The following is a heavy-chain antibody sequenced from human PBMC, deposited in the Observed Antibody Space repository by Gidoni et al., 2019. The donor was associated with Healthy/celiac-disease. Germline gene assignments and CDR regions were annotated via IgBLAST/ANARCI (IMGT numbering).Heavy chain of an antibody. CDR3: AGGYCSGGSCYESSRYYYYYGMDV. CDR2: INPILGIA. CDR1: GGPFSSYP. Sequence: QVQLLQSGAVVKKPGPSAKVPCKASGGPFSSYPFNWVSLAPGQGLEWMGRINPILGIANYAQKFQGRVTITADKSTSTAYMELSSLRSEDTAVYYCAGGYCSGGSCYESSRYYYYYGMDVWGQGTTVTVSS. D-gene: IGHD2-15*01. V-gene: IGHV1-69*04. J-gene: IGHJ6*02.